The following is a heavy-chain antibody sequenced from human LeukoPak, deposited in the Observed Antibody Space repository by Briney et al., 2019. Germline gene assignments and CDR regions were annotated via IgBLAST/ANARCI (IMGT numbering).Heavy chain of an antibody. D-gene: IGHD1-26*01. CDR1: GFTFSSYS. CDR3: AREVVGATGSAFDI. V-gene: IGHV3-21*01. J-gene: IGHJ3*02. CDR2: ISSSSSYI. Sequence: GGSLRLSCAASGFTFSSYSMNWVRQAPGKGLEWVSSISSSSSYIYYADSVKGRFTISRDNAKNSLYLQMNSLRAEDTAVYYCAREVVGATGSAFDIWGQGTMVTVSS.